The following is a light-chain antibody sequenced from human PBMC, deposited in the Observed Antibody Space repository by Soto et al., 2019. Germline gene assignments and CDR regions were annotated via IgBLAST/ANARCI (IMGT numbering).Light chain of an antibody. CDR3: QQYNAWPLT. J-gene: IGKJ4*01. Sequence: EVVMTQSPATLSVSPGERATLSCKASQSVSSTLAWYQQNPRQAPRLLIYGASTRAAGIPARFSGSGSGTEFTLTISSLQSEDFAVYYCQQYNAWPLTFGGGTKVEIK. CDR1: QSVSST. V-gene: IGKV3-15*01. CDR2: GAS.